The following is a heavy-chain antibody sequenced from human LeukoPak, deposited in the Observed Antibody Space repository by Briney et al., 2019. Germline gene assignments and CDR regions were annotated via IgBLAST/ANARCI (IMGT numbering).Heavy chain of an antibody. Sequence: PGGSLRVSCAASGFTFSIYAMSWVRQAPGKGLEWVSDISGNGGSTYYADSVRGRFTISRDNYKITVYLQMNSLRAEDTAVYYCAKNTGQSSEYSYGFDYWGQGTLVTVSS. CDR1: GFTFSIYA. D-gene: IGHD5-18*01. V-gene: IGHV3-23*01. CDR2: ISGNGGST. J-gene: IGHJ4*02. CDR3: AKNTGQSSEYSYGFDY.